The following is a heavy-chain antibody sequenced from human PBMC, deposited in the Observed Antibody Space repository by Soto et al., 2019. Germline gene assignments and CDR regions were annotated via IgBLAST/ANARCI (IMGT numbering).Heavy chain of an antibody. Sequence: QVQLQESGPGLVKPSETLSLTCTVSGCSISSYYWSWIRQPPGKGLEWMGYIYSSGSTNYNPSLKSRVTMSVDTSKTQFSLKLSSVTAADTAVYYCARSYRRYCSGGSCYSYYYYYMDVWGKGTTVTVSS. CDR1: GCSISSYY. J-gene: IGHJ6*03. CDR3: ARSYRRYCSGGSCYSYYYYYMDV. CDR2: IYSSGST. D-gene: IGHD2-15*01. V-gene: IGHV4-59*01.